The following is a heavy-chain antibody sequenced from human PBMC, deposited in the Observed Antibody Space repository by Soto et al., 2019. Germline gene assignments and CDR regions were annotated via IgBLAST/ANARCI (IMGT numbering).Heavy chain of an antibody. J-gene: IGHJ4*02. D-gene: IGHD4-17*01. V-gene: IGHV3-30*18. Sequence: GGSLRLSCAASGFTFSSYGMHWVRQAPGKGLEWGAVISYDGSNKYYADSVKGRFTISRDNSKNTLYLQMNSLRAEDTAVYYCAKDYGGTPGYWGQGTLVTVSS. CDR2: ISYDGSNK. CDR3: AKDYGGTPGY. CDR1: GFTFSSYG.